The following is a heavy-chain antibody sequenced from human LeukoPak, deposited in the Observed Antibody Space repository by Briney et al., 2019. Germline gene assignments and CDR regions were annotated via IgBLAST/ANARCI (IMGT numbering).Heavy chain of an antibody. J-gene: IGHJ4*02. CDR2: IWNDGSET. D-gene: IGHD6-13*01. V-gene: IGHV3-33*01. Sequence: PGRSLRLSCAASGFIFSNYGMHWVRQAPGKRLEWVAVIWNDGSETFHADSVKGRFRIARDNSKNTLYLQMNSLRVEDTAVYFCARDMGRAWYGPPDYWGQGTLVTVSS. CDR1: GFIFSNYG. CDR3: ARDMGRAWYGPPDY.